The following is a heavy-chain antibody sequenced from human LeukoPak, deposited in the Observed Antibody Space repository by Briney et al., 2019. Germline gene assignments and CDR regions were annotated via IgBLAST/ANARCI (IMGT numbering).Heavy chain of an antibody. D-gene: IGHD3-16*01. CDR1: RGSITSHY. J-gene: IGHJ4*02. Sequence: PSETLSLTCTASRGSITSHYWTWIRQPPGNGLEWIGYIHNSGTTGYDRSLGSRVTMSIDTSKNQFSLKLTSMTAADTAVYYCARPRDRCGALGDWGRGTLVTVSS. CDR3: ARPRDRCGALGD. CDR2: IHNSGTT. V-gene: IGHV4-4*09.